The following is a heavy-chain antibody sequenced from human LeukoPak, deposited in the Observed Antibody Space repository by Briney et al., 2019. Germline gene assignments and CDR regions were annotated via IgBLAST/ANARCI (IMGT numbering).Heavy chain of an antibody. CDR2: IDTTTGNP. J-gene: IGHJ4*02. D-gene: IGHD3-10*01. CDR3: VRGTPTPGMDY. Sequence: ASVKVSCKASGYPFSAHFLNWVRQAPGQGLEWMGDIDTTTGNPRYAQDFTGRFVFSLDTSVSTAYLQITSLKADDTAAYYCVRGTPTPGMDYWGQGTQVTVSS. V-gene: IGHV7-4-1*02. CDR1: GYPFSAHF.